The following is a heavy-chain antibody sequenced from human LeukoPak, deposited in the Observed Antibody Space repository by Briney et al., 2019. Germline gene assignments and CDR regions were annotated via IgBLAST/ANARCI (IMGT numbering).Heavy chain of an antibody. CDR1: GFTVSSNY. CDR2: IYSGGST. Sequence: GGSLRLSCVASGFTVSSNYMSWVRQAPGKGLEWVSVIYSGGSTYYADSVKGRFTISRDNSKNTLYLQMNSLRAEDTAVYYCAAKPPWSSGYFDLWGRGTLVTVSS. J-gene: IGHJ2*01. D-gene: IGHD6-6*01. V-gene: IGHV3-66*01. CDR3: AAKPPWSSGYFDL.